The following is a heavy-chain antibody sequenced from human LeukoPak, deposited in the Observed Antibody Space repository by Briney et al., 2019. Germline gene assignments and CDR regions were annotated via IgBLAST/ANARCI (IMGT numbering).Heavy chain of an antibody. J-gene: IGHJ4*02. Sequence: SETLSLTCTVSGGSISSYYWSWIRQPPGKGLEWIGYIYYSGSTNYNPSLKSRVTISVDTSKNQFSLKLSSVTAADTAVYYCARAVRSGWYDYWGQGTLVTVSS. CDR3: ARAVRSGWYDY. CDR2: IYYSGST. D-gene: IGHD6-19*01. CDR1: GGSISSYY. V-gene: IGHV4-59*01.